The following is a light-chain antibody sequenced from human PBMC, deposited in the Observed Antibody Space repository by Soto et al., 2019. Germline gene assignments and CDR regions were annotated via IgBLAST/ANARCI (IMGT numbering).Light chain of an antibody. J-gene: IGKJ1*01. CDR3: QQYNEWPET. V-gene: IGKV3-15*01. CDR1: QSVSGN. Sequence: EIVLTQSPGTLSVSPGERVTLYCTARQSVSGNLAWYQQKPGQPPRLLIFGATTRAPDVHARFIGSGSATECTLTINNLQSRDSAVYYCQQYNEWPETLGPGTKVDIK. CDR2: GAT.